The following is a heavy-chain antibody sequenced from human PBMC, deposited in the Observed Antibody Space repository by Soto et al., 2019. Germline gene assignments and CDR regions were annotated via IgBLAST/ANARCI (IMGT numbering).Heavy chain of an antibody. Sequence: PGGSLRLSCAASGFTFSSYWMHWVRQAPGQGLVWVSRINSDESTTNYADSVKGRFAISRDNAKNTLYLQMNSLRAEDTAVYYCARGLRNYYGVDDWGQGTTVTVPS. V-gene: IGHV3-74*01. CDR1: GFTFSSYW. J-gene: IGHJ6*02. CDR3: ARGLRNYYGVDD. CDR2: INSDESTT.